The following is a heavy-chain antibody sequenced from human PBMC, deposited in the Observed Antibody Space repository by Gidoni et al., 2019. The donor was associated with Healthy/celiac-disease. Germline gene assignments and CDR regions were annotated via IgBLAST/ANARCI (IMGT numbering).Heavy chain of an antibody. CDR2: IYPGDSDT. CDR1: GFSFTSYW. J-gene: IGHJ4*02. V-gene: IGHV5-51*01. Sequence: EVQLVQSGAEVKKPWESPKISCKVSGFSFTSYWIGWVRQMPGKVLEWMGIIYPGDSDTRYSPSFQGQVTISADKSISTAYLQWSSLKASDTAMYYCARPPLNRQHDSDYWGQGTLVTVSS. D-gene: IGHD3-3*01. CDR3: ARPPLNRQHDSDY.